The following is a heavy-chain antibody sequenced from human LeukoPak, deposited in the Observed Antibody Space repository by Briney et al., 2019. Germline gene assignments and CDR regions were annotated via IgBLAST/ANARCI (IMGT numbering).Heavy chain of an antibody. Sequence: GGSLRLSCAASGFTFSSYWMPWVRQAPGKGLVWVSRINSDGSSTSYADSVKGRFTISRDNAKNTLYLQMNSLRAEDTAVYYCARYGNGAWLAHYAFDSWGQGTMVTVSS. CDR1: GFTFSSYW. J-gene: IGHJ3*02. V-gene: IGHV3-74*01. CDR2: INSDGSST. D-gene: IGHD6-19*01. CDR3: ARYGNGAWLAHYAFDS.